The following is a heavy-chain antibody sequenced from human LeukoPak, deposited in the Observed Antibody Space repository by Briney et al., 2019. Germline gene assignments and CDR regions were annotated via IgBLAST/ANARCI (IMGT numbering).Heavy chain of an antibody. J-gene: IGHJ4*02. V-gene: IGHV1-69*05. CDR2: IIPIFGTA. CDR1: GGTFSSYA. CDR3: ARADYYDSSGYYV. D-gene: IGHD3-22*01. Sequence: SVKVSCKASGGTFSSYAVSWVRQAPGQGLEWMGGIIPIFGTANYAQKFRGRVTITTDESTSTAYMELSSLRSEDTAVYYCARADYYDSSGYYVWGQGTLVTVSS.